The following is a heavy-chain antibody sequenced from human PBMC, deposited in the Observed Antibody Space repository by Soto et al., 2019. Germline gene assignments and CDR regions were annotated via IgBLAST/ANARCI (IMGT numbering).Heavy chain of an antibody. V-gene: IGHV1-2*04. J-gene: IGHJ2*01. CDR2: INPNSGDT. CDR1: GYTFTTYY. CDR3: AREIPSGYYKYWYFDL. Sequence: QVQLVQSGAEVKKPGASVKVSCKACGYTFTTYYMHWVRQAPGQGLEWVGWINPNSGDTNYAQKFQGWVTLTRDTSISTAFMEVSRLKSDDTAVYYCAREIPSGYYKYWYFDLWGRGTLLSVSS. D-gene: IGHD3-22*01.